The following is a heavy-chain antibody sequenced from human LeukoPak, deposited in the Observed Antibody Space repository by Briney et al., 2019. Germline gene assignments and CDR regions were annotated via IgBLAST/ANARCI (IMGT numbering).Heavy chain of an antibody. D-gene: IGHD6-13*01. V-gene: IGHV3-48*02. Sequence: GGSLRLSCAASGFAFSSYSMNWVRLAPGKGLEWVSYISRSSSILYYADSVKGRFTISRDNDKNSLYLQMNSLRDEDTAVYYCARDHSSSWTFDYWGQGTLVTVSS. CDR1: GFAFSSYS. CDR2: ISRSSSIL. J-gene: IGHJ4*02. CDR3: ARDHSSSWTFDY.